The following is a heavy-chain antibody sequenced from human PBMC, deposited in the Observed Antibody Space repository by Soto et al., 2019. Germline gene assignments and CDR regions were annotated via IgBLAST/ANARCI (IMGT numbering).Heavy chain of an antibody. Sequence: TFSSYAISWVRQTPGQGLEWMGGIIPIFGTANYAQKFQGRVTITADESTSTAYMELSSLRSEDTAVYYCATLKYRPTIYYFDCWGQGTLVTVSS. D-gene: IGHD3-16*02. J-gene: IGHJ4*02. V-gene: IGHV1-69*01. CDR3: ATLKYRPTIYYFDC. CDR1: TFSSYA. CDR2: IIPIFGTA.